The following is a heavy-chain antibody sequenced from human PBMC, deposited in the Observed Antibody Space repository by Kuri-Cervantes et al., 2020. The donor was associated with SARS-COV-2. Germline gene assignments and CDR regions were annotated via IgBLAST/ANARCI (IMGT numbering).Heavy chain of an antibody. D-gene: IGHD2-8*01. J-gene: IGHJ4*02. CDR2: INHSGST. CDR1: GGSFSGYY. V-gene: IGHV4-34*01. Sequence: SETLSLTCAVYGGSFSGYYWSWIRQPPGKGLEWIGEINHSGSTNYNPSLKSRVTISVDTSKNQFSLKLSSVTAADTGVYYCARRMENWGQGTLVTVSS. CDR3: ARRMEN.